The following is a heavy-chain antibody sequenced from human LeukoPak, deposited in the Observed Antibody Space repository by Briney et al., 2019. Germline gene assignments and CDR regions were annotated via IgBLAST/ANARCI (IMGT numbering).Heavy chain of an antibody. CDR1: GFTFSSYS. J-gene: IGHJ4*02. CDR2: ISSSSSYI. Sequence: GGSLRLSCAASGFTFSSYSTNWVRQAPGKGLEWVSSISSSSSYIYYADSVKGRFTISRDNAKNSLYLQMNSLRAEDTAVYYCARAGAGAYYFDYWGQGTLVTVSS. CDR3: ARAGAGAYYFDY. V-gene: IGHV3-21*01. D-gene: IGHD7-27*01.